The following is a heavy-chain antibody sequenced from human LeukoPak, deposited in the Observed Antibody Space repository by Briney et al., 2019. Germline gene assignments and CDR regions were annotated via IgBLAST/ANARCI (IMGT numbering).Heavy chain of an antibody. V-gene: IGHV3-30-3*01. D-gene: IGHD5-12*01. Sequence: PGGSLRLSCAASGFTFSSYAMHWVRQAPGKGLEWVAVISYDGSNKYYADSVKGRFTISRDNSKNTLYLQMNSLRAEDTAVYYCATMATGSGYDSRYWGQGTLVTVSS. CDR2: ISYDGSNK. CDR1: GFTFSSYA. CDR3: ATMATGSGYDSRY. J-gene: IGHJ4*02.